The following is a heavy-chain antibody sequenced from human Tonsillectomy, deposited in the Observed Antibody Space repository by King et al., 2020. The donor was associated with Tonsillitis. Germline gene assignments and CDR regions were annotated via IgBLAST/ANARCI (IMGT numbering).Heavy chain of an antibody. CDR3: ARGAYDYLWGNYLYLDY. D-gene: IGHD3-16*01. CDR2: IYYSGST. V-gene: IGHV4-30-4*01. J-gene: IGHJ4*02. CDR1: GGSISSGDYF. Sequence: VQLQESGPGLVKPSQTLSLTCTVSGGSISSGDYFWSWIRQPPGKGLEWIGYIYYSGSTYYNTSLKSRVNISVDTSKNQFSLKLRSVTAADTALYYCARGAYDYLWGNYLYLDYWGQGTLVTVSS.